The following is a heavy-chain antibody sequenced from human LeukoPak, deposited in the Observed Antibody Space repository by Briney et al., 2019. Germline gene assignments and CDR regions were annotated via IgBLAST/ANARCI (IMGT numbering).Heavy chain of an antibody. Sequence: PGGSLRLSCAASGFTFSSYWMSWVRQAPGKGLEWVSGISGSGHRTYYADSVKGRFTISRDNSKNTLYLQMNSLRAEDTAVYYCAKDWGEYFDYVWGSFTSFDFWGQGTLVTVSS. CDR3: AKDWGEYFDYVWGSFTSFDF. V-gene: IGHV3-23*01. J-gene: IGHJ4*02. CDR2: ISGSGHRT. D-gene: IGHD3-16*01. CDR1: GFTFSSYW.